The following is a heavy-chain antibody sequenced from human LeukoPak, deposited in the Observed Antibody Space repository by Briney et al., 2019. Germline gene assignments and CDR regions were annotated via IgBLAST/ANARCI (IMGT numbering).Heavy chain of an antibody. V-gene: IGHV3-7*01. J-gene: IGHJ4*01. CDR3: ARDGTAAGLYFDL. CDR1: GFTFSSYW. D-gene: IGHD6-13*01. CDR2: IRQDGGEK. Sequence: QPGGSLRLSCAVSGFTFSSYWMNWVRQAPGKGLEWVASIRQDGGEKSYVDSVKGRFTCSRDNTKNSLYLQMSSLRAEDTAVYYCARDGTAAGLYFDLWGQGTLDTVSS.